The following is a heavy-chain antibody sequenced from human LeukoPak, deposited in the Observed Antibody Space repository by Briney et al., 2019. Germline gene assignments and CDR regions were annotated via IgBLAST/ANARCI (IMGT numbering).Heavy chain of an antibody. J-gene: IGHJ4*02. CDR2: ISGNGGNT. CDR1: GFTFSSYA. V-gene: IGHV3-23*01. Sequence: GGSLRLSCAASGFTFSSYAMSWVRQLPGKGLEWVSAISGNGGNTYYADSVKGRFTFSRDNSKNTLYLQMNSLRAEDTAAYYCAKGTYDSRGHFDYWGQGTLVSVSS. D-gene: IGHD3-22*01. CDR3: AKGTYDSRGHFDY.